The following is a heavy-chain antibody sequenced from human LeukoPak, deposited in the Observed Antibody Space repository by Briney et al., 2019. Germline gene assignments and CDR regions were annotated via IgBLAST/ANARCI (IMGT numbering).Heavy chain of an antibody. CDR3: ASHAYYDFWSGYSGAVGYYFDY. D-gene: IGHD3-3*01. V-gene: IGHV3-23*01. Sequence: GGSLRLSCAASGFTFSSYAMSWVRQAPGKGLEWVSAISGSGGSTYYADSVKGRFTISRDNSKNTLYLQMNSLRAEDTAVYYCASHAYYDFWSGYSGAVGYYFDYWGQGTLVTVSS. CDR2: ISGSGGST. CDR1: GFTFSSYA. J-gene: IGHJ4*02.